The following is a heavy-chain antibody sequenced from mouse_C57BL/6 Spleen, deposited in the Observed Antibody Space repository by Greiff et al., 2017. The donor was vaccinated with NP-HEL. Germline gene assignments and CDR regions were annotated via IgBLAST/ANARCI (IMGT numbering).Heavy chain of an antibody. CDR1: GFSLTSYG. V-gene: IGHV2-5*01. J-gene: IGHJ4*01. Sequence: VQLQESGPGLVQPSQSLSITCTVSGFSLTSYGVHWVRQSPGKGLEWLGVIWRGGSTDYNAAFMSRLSITKDNSKSQVFFKMNSLQADDTAIYYCAKNSGSLGLEYAMDYWGQGTSVTVSS. CDR2: IWRGGST. CDR3: AKNSGSLGLEYAMDY. D-gene: IGHD4-1*01.